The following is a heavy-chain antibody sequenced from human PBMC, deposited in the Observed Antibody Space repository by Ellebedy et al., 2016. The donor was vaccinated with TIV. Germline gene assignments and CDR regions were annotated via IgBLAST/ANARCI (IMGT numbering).Heavy chain of an antibody. D-gene: IGHD6-19*01. CDR2: IDWDDDK. CDR1: GFSLSSGRMR. V-gene: IGHV2-70*04. Sequence: SGPTLVXPTQTLTLTCTFSGFSLSSGRMRVSWIRQPPGKALEWLARIDWDDDKFYSTSLKTRLTISKDTSKNQVVLTMTNMDPVDTATYYCARMAVAGPFDYWGQGTLVTVSS. CDR3: ARMAVAGPFDY. J-gene: IGHJ4*02.